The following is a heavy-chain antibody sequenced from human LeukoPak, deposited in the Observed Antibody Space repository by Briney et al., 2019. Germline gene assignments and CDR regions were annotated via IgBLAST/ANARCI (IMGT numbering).Heavy chain of an antibody. J-gene: IGHJ6*03. CDR1: GFTFGSYS. CDR2: ISSSSSTI. D-gene: IGHD6-6*01. V-gene: IGHV3-48*01. CDR3: ARGWTPLYSSIAPMDV. Sequence: GGSLRLSCAASGFTFGSYSMNWVRQAPGKGLEWVSYISSSSSTIYYADSVKGRFTISRDNAKNSLYLQMNSPRAEDTAVYYCARGWTPLYSSIAPMDVWGKGTTVTVSS.